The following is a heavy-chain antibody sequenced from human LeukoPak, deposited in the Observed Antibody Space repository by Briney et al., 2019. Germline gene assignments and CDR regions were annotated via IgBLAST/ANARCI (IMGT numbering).Heavy chain of an antibody. J-gene: IGHJ4*02. CDR3: ARDVGIAAAGDY. D-gene: IGHD6-13*01. Sequence: GGSLRLSCAASGFTLSSYNMNWVRQAPGKGLEWVSSIGPSSSYKYYADSVKGRFTISRDNAKNSLYLQMNSLRAEDTAIYYCARDVGIAAAGDYWGQGTLVTVSS. CDR1: GFTLSSYN. V-gene: IGHV3-21*01. CDR2: IGPSSSYK.